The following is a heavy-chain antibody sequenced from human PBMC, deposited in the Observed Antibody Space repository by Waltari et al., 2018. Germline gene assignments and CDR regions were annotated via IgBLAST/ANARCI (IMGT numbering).Heavy chain of an antibody. D-gene: IGHD3-10*01. Sequence: VRQAPGKGLEWVSAISGSGGSTYYADSVKGRFTISRDNSKNTLYLQMNSLRAEDTAVYYCAKVYGSGPLALYMDVWGKGTTVTVSS. V-gene: IGHV3-23*01. J-gene: IGHJ6*03. CDR2: ISGSGGST. CDR3: AKVYGSGPLALYMDV.